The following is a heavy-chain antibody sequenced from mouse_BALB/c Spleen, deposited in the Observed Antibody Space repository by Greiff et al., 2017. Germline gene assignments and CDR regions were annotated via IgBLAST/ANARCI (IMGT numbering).Heavy chain of an antibody. CDR3: ARDQDGYYFDY. J-gene: IGHJ2*01. V-gene: IGHV3-6*02. D-gene: IGHD2-3*01. Sequence: VQLQQSGPGLVKPSQSLSLTCSVTGYSITSGYYWNWIRQFPGNKLEWMGYISYDGSNNYNPSLKNRISITRDTSKNQFFLKLNSVTTEDTATYYCARDQDGYYFDYWGQGTTLTVSS. CDR2: ISYDGSN. CDR1: GYSITSGYY.